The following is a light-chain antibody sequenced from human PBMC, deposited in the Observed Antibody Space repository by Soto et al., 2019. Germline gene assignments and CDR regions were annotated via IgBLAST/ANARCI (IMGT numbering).Light chain of an antibody. V-gene: IGKV3-20*01. CDR3: QQYGSSPWT. Sequence: EVVLTQSPCTLSLSTGERATLSCRASQSVGSTYLAWYQQKPGQAPRLLIFGASSRATAIPDRFSGSGSETDFTLTISRLEPEDFAVYYCQQYGSSPWTFGQGTRLAIK. CDR2: GAS. CDR1: QSVGSTY. J-gene: IGKJ5*01.